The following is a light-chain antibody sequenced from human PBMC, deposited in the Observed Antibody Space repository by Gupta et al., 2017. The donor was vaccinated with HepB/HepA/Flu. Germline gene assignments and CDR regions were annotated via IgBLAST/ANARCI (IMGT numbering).Light chain of an antibody. CDR2: VESSGRD. CDR1: SGYSHYS. CDR3: ETWDSNIRV. V-gene: IGLV4-60*03. Sequence: QLMVTQSSSASASLGSSVKLTCTLSSGYSHYSIGWHQEQPGKAPRFLMKVESSGRDSKGSGIPDRFSGSSAGAARYLTISNLQSEDEADYYCETWDSNIRVFGGGTKLTVL. J-gene: IGLJ2*01.